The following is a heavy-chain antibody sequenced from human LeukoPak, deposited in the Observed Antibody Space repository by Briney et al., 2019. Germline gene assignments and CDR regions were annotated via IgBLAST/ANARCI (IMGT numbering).Heavy chain of an antibody. CDR2: IYYSGST. CDR3: ARGGYDRGDFDY. CDR1: GGSVSSGSYY. J-gene: IGHJ4*02. D-gene: IGHD2-15*01. V-gene: IGHV4-61*01. Sequence: SETLSLTCTVSGGSVSSGSYYWSWIRQPPGKGLEWIGYIYYSGSTNYNPSLKSRVTISVDTSKNQFSLKLSSVTAADTAVYYCARGGYDRGDFDYWGQGTLVTVSS.